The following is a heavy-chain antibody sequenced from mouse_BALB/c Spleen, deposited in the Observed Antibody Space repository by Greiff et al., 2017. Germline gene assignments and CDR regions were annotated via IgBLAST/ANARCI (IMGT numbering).Heavy chain of an antibody. V-gene: IGHV1-80*01. Sequence: QVQLQQSGAELVRPGSSVKISCKASGYAFSSYWMNWVKQRPGQGLEWIGQIYPGDGDTNYNGKFKGKASLTADKSSSTAYMQLSSLTSEDSAVYFCARRIYYGSSERYAMDYWGQGTSVTVSS. CDR1: GYAFSSYW. D-gene: IGHD1-1*01. CDR2: IYPGDGDT. J-gene: IGHJ4*01. CDR3: ARRIYYGSSERYAMDY.